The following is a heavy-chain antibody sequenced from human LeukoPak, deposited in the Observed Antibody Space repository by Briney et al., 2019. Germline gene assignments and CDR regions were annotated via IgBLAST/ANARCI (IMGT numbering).Heavy chain of an antibody. J-gene: IGHJ3*02. CDR3: ARDLSSGYGELDI. D-gene: IGHD5-12*01. V-gene: IGHV4-4*02. CDR1: GGSISRSNW. CDR2: IYHSGST. Sequence: PSGTLSLTCAVAGGSISRSNWWSWVRQPPGKGLEWIGEIYHSGSTNYNPSLKSRVTISVDKSKNQFSLKLSSVTAADTAVYYCARDLSSGYGELDIWGQGTMVTVSS.